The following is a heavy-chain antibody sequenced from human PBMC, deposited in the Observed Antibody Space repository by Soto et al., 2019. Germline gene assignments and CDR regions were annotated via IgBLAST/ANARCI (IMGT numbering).Heavy chain of an antibody. CDR3: ARGFVCSTTSCYDS. D-gene: IGHD2-2*01. CDR2: IYHSGST. Sequence: SETLSLTCAVSGGSISSGGYSWSWIRQPPGKGLEWIGYIYHSGSTYYNPSLKSRVTISVDRSKNQFSLKLSSVTAADTAVYYCARGFVCSTTSCYDSWGQGTLVTVSS. J-gene: IGHJ4*02. V-gene: IGHV4-30-2*01. CDR1: GGSISSGGYS.